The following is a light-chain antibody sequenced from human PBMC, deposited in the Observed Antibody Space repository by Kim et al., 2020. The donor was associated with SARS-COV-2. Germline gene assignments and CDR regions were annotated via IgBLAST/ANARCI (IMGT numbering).Light chain of an antibody. CDR1: QSISIW. J-gene: IGKJ1*01. CDR3: QEYKSNLWT. V-gene: IGKV1-5*01. CDR2: DAS. Sequence: DIQMTQSPSTLSASVGDSVTITCRASQSISIWLAWYQHKPGKAPSLLIYDASILESGVPSRFSGRGSGAEFTLTISGLQPDDFATYYCQEYKSNLWTFGQGTRGDIK.